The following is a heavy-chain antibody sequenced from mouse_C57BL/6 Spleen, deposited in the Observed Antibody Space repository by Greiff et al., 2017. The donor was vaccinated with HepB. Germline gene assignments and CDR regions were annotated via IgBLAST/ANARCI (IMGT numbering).Heavy chain of an antibody. V-gene: IGHV1-81*01. CDR2: IYPRSGNT. Sequence: VHVKQSGAELARPGASVKLSCKASGYTFTSYGISWVKQRTGQGLEWIGEIYPRSGNTYYNEKFKGKATLTADKSSSTAYMELRSLTSEDSAVYFCARTFYDYDGGYAMDYWGQGTSVTVSS. CDR3: ARTFYDYDGGYAMDY. D-gene: IGHD2-4*01. CDR1: GYTFTSYG. J-gene: IGHJ4*01.